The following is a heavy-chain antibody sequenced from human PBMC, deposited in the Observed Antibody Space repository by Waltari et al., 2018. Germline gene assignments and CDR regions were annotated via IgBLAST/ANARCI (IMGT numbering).Heavy chain of an antibody. V-gene: IGHV1-69*14. D-gene: IGHD2-15*01. CDR3: ARDCSGGSCQIYNWFDP. Sequence: QVQLVQYGAEVKKPGSSVKVSCKASGGTFSSYAISWVRQAPGQGLEWMGGIIPIFGTANYAQKFQGRVPITADKSTNTAYMELSSLRSEDTAVYYCARDCSGGSCQIYNWFDPWGQGTLVTVSS. CDR2: IIPIFGTA. J-gene: IGHJ5*02. CDR1: GGTFSSYA.